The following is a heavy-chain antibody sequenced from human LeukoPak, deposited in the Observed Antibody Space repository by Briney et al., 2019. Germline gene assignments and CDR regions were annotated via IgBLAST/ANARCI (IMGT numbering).Heavy chain of an antibody. CDR3: ARAHLSSSSTDYMDV. CDR1: GFTFSSYG. CDR2: IRYDGSNK. Sequence: PGGSLRLSCAASGFTFSSYGMHWVRQAPGKGLEWVAFIRYDGSNKYYADSVKGRFTISRDNSKNTLYLQMNSLRAEDTAMYYCARAHLSSSSTDYMDVWGKGTTVTVSS. J-gene: IGHJ6*03. D-gene: IGHD6-6*01. V-gene: IGHV3-30*02.